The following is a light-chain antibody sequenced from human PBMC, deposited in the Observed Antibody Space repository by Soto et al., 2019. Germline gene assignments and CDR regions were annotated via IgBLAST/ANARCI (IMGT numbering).Light chain of an antibody. Sequence: EIVLTQSPVTLSLSPGERSTLSCRASQSVSSNSLAWFQLKPGQAPRLLIYGASSRATGIPDRFSGSGSGTDFTLTISRLEPEDFAVYYCQQWFTFGPGTKVDI. CDR1: QSVSSNS. CDR2: GAS. J-gene: IGKJ3*01. V-gene: IGKV3-20*01. CDR3: QQWFT.